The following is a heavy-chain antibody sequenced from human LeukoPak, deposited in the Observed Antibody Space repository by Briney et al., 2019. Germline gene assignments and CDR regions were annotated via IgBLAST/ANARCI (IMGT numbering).Heavy chain of an antibody. CDR2: INHSGST. J-gene: IGHJ4*02. V-gene: IGHV4-34*09. CDR1: GGSFSGYY. Sequence: SETLSLTCSVYGGSFSGYYWSWIRQPPGKGLEWIGEINHSGSTNYNPSLKSRVTISVDTSKNQFSLKLSSVTAADTAVYYCARDLGYCSSTSCRYFDYWGQGTLVTVSS. D-gene: IGHD2-2*01. CDR3: ARDLGYCSSTSCRYFDY.